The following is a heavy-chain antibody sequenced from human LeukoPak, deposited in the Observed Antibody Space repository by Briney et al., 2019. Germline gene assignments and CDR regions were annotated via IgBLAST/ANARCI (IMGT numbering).Heavy chain of an antibody. CDR2: IYYSGST. CDR1: GGSISSYY. V-gene: IGHV4-59*01. D-gene: IGHD4-17*01. Sequence: SETLSLTCTVSGGSISSYYWSWIRQPPGKGLEWIGYIYYSGSTNYNPSLKRRVTISVDTSKNQFSLKLSAVTAADTAVYYCAREGTTVTHDDAFDIWGQGTMVTVSS. J-gene: IGHJ3*02. CDR3: AREGTTVTHDDAFDI.